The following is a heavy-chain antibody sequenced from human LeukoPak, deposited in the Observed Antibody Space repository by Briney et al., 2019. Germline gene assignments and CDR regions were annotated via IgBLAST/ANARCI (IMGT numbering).Heavy chain of an antibody. CDR3: ARDTKPTLGYCSSTSCYIDY. V-gene: IGHV3-21*01. CDR2: ISSSSSYI. Sequence: TGGSLRLSCAASRFTFNIYSMNWVRQAPGKGLEWVSSISSSSSYIYYADSVKGRFTISRDNAKNSLYLQMNSLRAEDTAVYYCARDTKPTLGYCSSTSCYIDYWGQGTLVTVSS. CDR1: RFTFNIYS. D-gene: IGHD2-2*02. J-gene: IGHJ4*02.